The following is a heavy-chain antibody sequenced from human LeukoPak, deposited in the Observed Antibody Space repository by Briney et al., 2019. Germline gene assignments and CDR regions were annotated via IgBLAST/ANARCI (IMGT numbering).Heavy chain of an antibody. CDR2: IYTSGST. V-gene: IGHV4-61*02. J-gene: IGHJ4*02. D-gene: IGHD4-23*01. CDR1: GGSISSGSYY. CDR3: AGTMGVTPDYFDC. Sequence: SETLSLTCTVSGGSISSGSYYWRWLRQPAGKGLEWFVRIYTSGSTNYNPSLKSRVTISVDASKNQFSLKLISVTAADTAVYYCAGTMGVTPDYFDCWGQEILVSVSS.